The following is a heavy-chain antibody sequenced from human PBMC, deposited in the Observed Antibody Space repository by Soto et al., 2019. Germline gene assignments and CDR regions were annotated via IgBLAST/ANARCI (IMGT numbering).Heavy chain of an antibody. CDR3: ARGRQGYYYDSSGSWFDP. Sequence: PGESLKISCNGSGYSLTSYWISWVRQMPGKGLEWMGRIDPSDSYTNYSPSFQGHVTISADRSISTAYLQWSSLKASDTAMYYCARGRQGYYYDSSGSWFDPWGQGTLVTVSS. J-gene: IGHJ5*02. CDR1: GYSLTSYW. D-gene: IGHD3-22*01. V-gene: IGHV5-10-1*01. CDR2: IDPSDSYT.